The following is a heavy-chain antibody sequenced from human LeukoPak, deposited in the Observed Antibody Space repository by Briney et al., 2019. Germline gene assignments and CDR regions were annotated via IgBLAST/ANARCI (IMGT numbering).Heavy chain of an antibody. CDR3: ARDGRYSGYFDY. D-gene: IGHD1-26*01. CDR1: GFTFSSYE. J-gene: IGHJ4*02. CDR2: ISSSGSTI. Sequence: GGSLRLSCAASGFTFSSYEMNWVRQAPGKGLEWVSYISSSGSTIYYADSVKGRFTISRDNAKNSLYLQMNSLRAEDTAAYYCARDGRYSGYFDYWGQGTLVTVSA. V-gene: IGHV3-48*03.